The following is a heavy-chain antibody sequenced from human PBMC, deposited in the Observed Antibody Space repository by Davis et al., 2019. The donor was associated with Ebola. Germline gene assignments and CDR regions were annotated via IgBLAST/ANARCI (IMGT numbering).Heavy chain of an antibody. Sequence: GGSLRLSCAASGFTFTTYAMPWVRQAPGKGLEWVSAISGSGDKTYYADSVKGRFTISRDNSKNTLYLQMNSLRADDTAVYYCAKERVSTGYFDYWGQGTLVTVSS. D-gene: IGHD2-8*02. J-gene: IGHJ4*02. CDR3: AKERVSTGYFDY. CDR2: ISGSGDKT. CDR1: GFTFTTYA. V-gene: IGHV3-23*01.